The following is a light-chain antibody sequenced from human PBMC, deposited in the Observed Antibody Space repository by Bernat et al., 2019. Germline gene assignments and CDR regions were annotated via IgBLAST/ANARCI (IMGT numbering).Light chain of an antibody. Sequence: EIVLTQSPGTLSLSPGERATLSCRASQGVSSSYLAWHQQKPGQAPRLLIYAASRRATGIPDRFSGSGSGTDFTFTISRLEPEDFAVYYCQQYGSSPRITFGQGTRLEIK. CDR1: QGVSSSY. V-gene: IGKV3-20*01. J-gene: IGKJ5*01. CDR2: AAS. CDR3: QQYGSSPRIT.